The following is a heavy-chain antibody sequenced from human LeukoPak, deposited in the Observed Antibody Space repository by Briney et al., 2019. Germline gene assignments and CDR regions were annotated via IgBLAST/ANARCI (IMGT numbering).Heavy chain of an antibody. CDR2: INHSGST. CDR1: GGSFSGYY. Sequence: SETLSLTCAVYGGSFSGYYWSWIRQPPGKGLEWIGEINHSGSTNYNPSLKSRVTISVDTSKNQFSLKLSSVTAADTAVYYCARFIAAAGTVGAFDIWGQGTMVTVSS. J-gene: IGHJ3*02. V-gene: IGHV4-34*01. CDR3: ARFIAAAGTVGAFDI. D-gene: IGHD6-13*01.